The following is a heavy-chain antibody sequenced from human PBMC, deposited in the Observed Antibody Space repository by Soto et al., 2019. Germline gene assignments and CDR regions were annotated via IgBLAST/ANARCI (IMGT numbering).Heavy chain of an antibody. V-gene: IGHV1-18*01. Sequence: QIRLVQSGPEVKKPGASVKVSCKTAGYTFTNYGVSWVRQAPGQGLEWMGWISGYNGNTNYAQNLQDRVTMTTDTSTSTVYMELRSLTSDDTAVYYCARGGGGFEDYWGQGTLVGVSS. J-gene: IGHJ4*02. CDR1: GYTFTNYG. CDR3: ARGGGGFEDY. CDR2: ISGYNGNT. D-gene: IGHD3-16*01.